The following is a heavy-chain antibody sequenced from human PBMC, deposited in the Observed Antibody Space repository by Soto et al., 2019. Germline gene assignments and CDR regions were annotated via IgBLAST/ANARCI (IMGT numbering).Heavy chain of an antibody. CDR2: LIPIFGTA. J-gene: IGHJ4*02. CDR3: ASALVPAADGELWYGEHFDY. V-gene: IGHV1-69*12. D-gene: IGHD2-2*01. Sequence: QVQLVQSGAEVKKPGSSVKVSCKASGGTFSSYAISWVRQAPGQGLEWMGGLIPIFGTANYAQKVQGRVTITADESTSTAYMELSSLRSEDTAVYYCASALVPAADGELWYGEHFDYWGQGTLVTVSS. CDR1: GGTFSSYA.